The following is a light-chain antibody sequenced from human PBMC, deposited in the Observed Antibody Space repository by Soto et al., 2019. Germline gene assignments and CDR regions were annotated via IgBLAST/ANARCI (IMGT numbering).Light chain of an antibody. CDR1: TGAVTSGHY. Sequence: QAVVTQEPSLTVSPGRTVTLTCGSSTGAVTSGHYPYWFQQKPGQAPRTLIYDTSNKHSWTPARFSGSLLGGKAALTLSGAQPEDEAEYYCLISYSGARGVFGGGTKLTVL. CDR2: DTS. V-gene: IGLV7-46*01. J-gene: IGLJ2*01. CDR3: LISYSGARGV.